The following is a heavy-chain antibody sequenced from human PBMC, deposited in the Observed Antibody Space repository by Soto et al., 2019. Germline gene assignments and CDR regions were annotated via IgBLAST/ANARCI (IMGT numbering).Heavy chain of an antibody. J-gene: IGHJ4*02. V-gene: IGHV4-59*01. CDR3: ARRYGASFDY. Sequence: SETLSLTRTGSGGFIRPYYWRWSRQPPGKGLEWIGYIYCSGSTNCNPSLKSRVTISVDTSKNQFALKLSSVTAADTAVYYCARRYGASFDYWGQGTLLTVS. CDR1: GGFIRPYY. D-gene: IGHD4-17*01. CDR2: IYCSGST.